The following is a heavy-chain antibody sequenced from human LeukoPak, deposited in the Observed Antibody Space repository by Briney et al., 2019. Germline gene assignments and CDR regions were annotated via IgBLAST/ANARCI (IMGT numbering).Heavy chain of an antibody. CDR1: GGSFSGYY. D-gene: IGHD2-8*01. CDR3: ARGVLIRGARDRYCTNGVCPRFDY. V-gene: IGHV4-34*01. J-gene: IGHJ4*02. CDR2: INHSGST. Sequence: PSETLSLTCAVYGGSFSGYYWSWIRQPPGKGLEWIGEINHSGSTNYNPSLKSRVTISVDTSKNQFSLKLSSVTAADTAVYYCARGVLIRGARDRYCTNGVCPRFDYWGQGTLVTVSS.